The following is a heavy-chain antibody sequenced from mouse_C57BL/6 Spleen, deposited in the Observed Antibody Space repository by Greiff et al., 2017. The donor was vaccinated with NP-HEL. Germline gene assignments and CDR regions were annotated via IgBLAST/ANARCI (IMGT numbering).Heavy chain of an antibody. CDR1: GYTFTDYE. D-gene: IGHD2-3*01. CDR3: TRKEMGYFDV. Sequence: VQLQQSGAELVRPGASVTLSCKASGYTFTDYEMHWVKQTPVHGLEWIGAIDPETGGTAYNQKFKGKAILTADKSSSTAYMELRSLTSEDSAVYYCTRKEMGYFDVWGTGTTVTVSS. J-gene: IGHJ1*03. V-gene: IGHV1-15*01. CDR2: IDPETGGT.